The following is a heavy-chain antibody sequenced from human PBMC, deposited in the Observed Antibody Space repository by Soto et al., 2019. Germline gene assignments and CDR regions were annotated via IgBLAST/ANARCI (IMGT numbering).Heavy chain of an antibody. CDR2: ISYDGSNK. CDR1: GFTFSSYG. Sequence: QVQLVESGGGVVQPGRSLRLSCAASGFTFSSYGMHWVRQAPGKWLEWVAVISYDGSNKYYADSVKGRFTISRDNSKNTLYLQMNSMRAEDTAVYYCAKDRGDFWSGYKFDYWGQETLVTVSS. J-gene: IGHJ4*02. CDR3: AKDRGDFWSGYKFDY. V-gene: IGHV3-30*18. D-gene: IGHD3-3*01.